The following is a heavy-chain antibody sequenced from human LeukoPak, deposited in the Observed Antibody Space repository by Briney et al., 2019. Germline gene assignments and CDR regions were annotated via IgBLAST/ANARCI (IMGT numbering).Heavy chain of an antibody. CDR3: ARNSAYSSDWPFGY. V-gene: IGHV4-34*01. D-gene: IGHD6-19*01. CDR1: GGSFSGYY. J-gene: IGHJ4*02. Sequence: ASETLSLTCAVYGGSFSGYYCNWICQPPGKGLEWMGEINHSGSTKYNPSLKSRVTISVDTSEKQFSLKLSSVTAADTAVYYCARNSAYSSDWPFGYWGQGTLVTVSS. CDR2: INHSGST.